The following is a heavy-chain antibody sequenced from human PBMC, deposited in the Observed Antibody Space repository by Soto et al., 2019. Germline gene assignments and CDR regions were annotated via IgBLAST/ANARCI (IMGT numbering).Heavy chain of an antibody. D-gene: IGHD3-22*01. CDR1: GGTFSSYA. CDR2: IIPIFGTA. V-gene: IGHV1-69*06. CDR3: ARSGYYDSSNLDY. J-gene: IGHJ4*02. Sequence: SVKVSCKASGGTFSSYAISWVRQARGQGLEWMGGIIPIFGTANYAQKFQGRVTITADKSTSTAYMELSSLRSEDTAVYYCARSGYYDSSNLDYWGQGTLVTVSS.